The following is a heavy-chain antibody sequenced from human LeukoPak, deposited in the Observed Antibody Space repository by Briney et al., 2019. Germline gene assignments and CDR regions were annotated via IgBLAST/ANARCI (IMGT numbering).Heavy chain of an antibody. CDR1: GFTFSSYG. CDR3: GKDLSVLLWFGELSPFDY. J-gene: IGHJ4*02. CDR2: IRYDGSNK. Sequence: GGSLRLSCAASGFTFSSYGMHWVRQAPGKGLEWVAFIRYDGSNKYYADSVKGRFTISRDNSKNTLYLQMNSLRAEDTAVYYCGKDLSVLLWFGELSPFDYWGQGTLVTVSS. D-gene: IGHD3-10*01. V-gene: IGHV3-30*02.